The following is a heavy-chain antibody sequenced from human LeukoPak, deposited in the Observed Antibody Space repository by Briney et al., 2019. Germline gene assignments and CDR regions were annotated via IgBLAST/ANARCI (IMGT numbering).Heavy chain of an antibody. Sequence: ASVKVSCKASGYTFTGYYMHWVRQAPGQGLEWMGIINPSGGSTSYAQKFQGRVTMTRDTSTSTVYMELSGLRSEDTAVYYCARAGWDPAYCGGDCYPDYWGQGTLATVSS. CDR2: INPSGGST. D-gene: IGHD2-21*02. CDR3: ARAGWDPAYCGGDCYPDY. J-gene: IGHJ4*02. V-gene: IGHV1-46*01. CDR1: GYTFTGYY.